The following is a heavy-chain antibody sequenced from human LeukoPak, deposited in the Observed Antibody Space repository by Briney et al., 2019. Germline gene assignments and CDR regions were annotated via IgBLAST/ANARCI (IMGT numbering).Heavy chain of an antibody. V-gene: IGHV3-23*01. D-gene: IGHD5-24*01. Sequence: GGSLRLSCAASGFTFSSYAMSWVRQAPGKGLEWVSAISGSGGSTYYADSVKGRFTISRDTSKNTLYLQMNGLRAEDTAVYYCAKALLQLPGDYYFDYWGQGTLVTVSS. J-gene: IGHJ4*02. CDR3: AKALLQLPGDYYFDY. CDR1: GFTFSSYA. CDR2: ISGSGGST.